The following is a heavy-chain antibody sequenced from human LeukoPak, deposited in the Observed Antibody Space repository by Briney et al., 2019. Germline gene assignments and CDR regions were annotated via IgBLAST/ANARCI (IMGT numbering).Heavy chain of an antibody. D-gene: IGHD1-26*01. V-gene: IGHV3-9*01. CDR3: AKGSGITLRGYFDY. J-gene: IGHJ4*02. CDR1: GFTFDDYA. CDR2: ISWNSGSI. Sequence: GGSLRLSCAASGFTFDDYAMHWVRQAPGKGLEWVSGISWNSGSIGYADSVKGRFTISRDNAKNSLYLQMNSLRAEDTALYYCAKGSGITLRGYFDYWGQGTLVTVSS.